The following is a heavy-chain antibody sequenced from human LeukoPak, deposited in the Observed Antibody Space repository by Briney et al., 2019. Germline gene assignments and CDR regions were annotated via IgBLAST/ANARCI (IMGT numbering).Heavy chain of an antibody. J-gene: IGHJ5*02. CDR3: ARAKAVDTAMVGYNWFDP. D-gene: IGHD5-18*01. CDR2: IIPIFGTA. Sequence: ASVKVSCKASGGTFSSYAISWVRQAPGQGLEWMGRIIPIFGTANYAQKFQGRVTITTDESTSTAYMELSSLRSEDTAVYYCARAKAVDTAMVGYNWFDPWGQGTLVTVSS. V-gene: IGHV1-69*05. CDR1: GGTFSSYA.